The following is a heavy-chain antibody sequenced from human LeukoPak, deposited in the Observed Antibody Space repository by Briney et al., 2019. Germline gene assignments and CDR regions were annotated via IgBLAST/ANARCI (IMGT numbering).Heavy chain of an antibody. CDR2: ISSSSSYI. V-gene: IGHV3-21*05. CDR3: ARDFEFGSAAGTPN. Sequence: GGSLRLSCAASGFTFSSYEMNWVRQAPGKGLEWVSYISSSSSYIYYADSVKGRFTISRDNAKNSLYLQMNSLRAEDTAVYYCARDFEFGSAAGTPNWGQGTLVTVSS. J-gene: IGHJ4*02. D-gene: IGHD6-13*01. CDR1: GFTFSSYE.